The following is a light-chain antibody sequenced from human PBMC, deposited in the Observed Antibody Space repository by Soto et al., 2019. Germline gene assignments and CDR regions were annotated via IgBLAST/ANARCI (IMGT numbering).Light chain of an antibody. Sequence: QSALTQPASVSGSPGQSITISCTGTSSDVGAYNYVSWYQQHPDKAPKVKXXXVXXXPSGVSNRFSGHKSGNTESLTISGLQAEDEADYYCSSYTRSDIFIFGTVSKVNV. V-gene: IGLV2-14*01. J-gene: IGLJ1*01. CDR3: SSYTRSDIFI. CDR1: SSDVGAYNY. CDR2: XVX.